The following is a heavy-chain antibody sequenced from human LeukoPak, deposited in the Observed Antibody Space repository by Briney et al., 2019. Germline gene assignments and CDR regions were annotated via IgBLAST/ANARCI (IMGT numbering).Heavy chain of an antibody. CDR1: GGSISSSSYY. J-gene: IGHJ4*02. V-gene: IGHV4-39*07. D-gene: IGHD3-22*01. Sequence: SETLSLTCTVSGGSISSSSYYWGWIRQPPGKGLEWLGRIYYSGSTYYNPSLKSRVTISVDTSKNQFSLKLSSVTAADTAVYYCARVDSSGYFPHYFDYWGQGTLVTVSS. CDR2: IYYSGST. CDR3: ARVDSSGYFPHYFDY.